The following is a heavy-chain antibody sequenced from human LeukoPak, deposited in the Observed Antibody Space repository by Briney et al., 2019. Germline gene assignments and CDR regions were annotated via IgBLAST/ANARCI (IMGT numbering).Heavy chain of an antibody. Sequence: NPSETLSLTCTVSGGSISSSSYYWGWIRQPPGKGLEWIGSIYDSGSTYYNPSLKSRVAISVDTSKNQLSLKLSSVTAADTAVYYCARVLLLVSLHYMDVWGKGTTVTVSS. CDR3: ARVLLLVSLHYMDV. D-gene: IGHD2-15*01. CDR1: GGSISSSSYY. J-gene: IGHJ6*03. CDR2: IYDSGST. V-gene: IGHV4-39*07.